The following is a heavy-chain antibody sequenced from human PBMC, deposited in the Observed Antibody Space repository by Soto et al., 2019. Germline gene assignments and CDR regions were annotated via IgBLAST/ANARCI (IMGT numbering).Heavy chain of an antibody. V-gene: IGHV3-15*01. Sequence: PGGSLRLSCAASGFTFSNAWMSWVRQAPGKGLEWVGRIKSKTDGGTTDYAAPVKGRFTISRDDSKNTLYLQMNSLKTEDTAVYYCTTRPTYYYGSGSYYTLGYYYYGMDVWGQGTTVTVSS. J-gene: IGHJ6*02. CDR1: GFTFSNAW. CDR2: IKSKTDGGTT. D-gene: IGHD3-10*01. CDR3: TTRPTYYYGSGSYYTLGYYYYGMDV.